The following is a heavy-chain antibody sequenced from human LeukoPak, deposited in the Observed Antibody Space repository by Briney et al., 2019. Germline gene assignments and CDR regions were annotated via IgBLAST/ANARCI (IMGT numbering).Heavy chain of an antibody. V-gene: IGHV4-59*08. D-gene: IGHD2-15*01. J-gene: IGHJ3*02. CDR1: GGSISSYC. Sequence: PSETLSLTCTVSGGSISSYCWSWIRQPPGKGLEWIGYIYYSGSTNYNPSLKSRVTISVDTSKNQFSLKLSSVTAADTAVYYCARQPTPQAFDIWGQGTMVTVSS. CDR2: IYYSGST. CDR3: ARQPTPQAFDI.